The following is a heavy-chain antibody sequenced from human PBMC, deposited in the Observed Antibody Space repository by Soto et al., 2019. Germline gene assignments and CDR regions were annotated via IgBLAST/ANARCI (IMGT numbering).Heavy chain of an antibody. J-gene: IGHJ4*02. Sequence: QVQLVESGGGVVQPGRSLRLSCAVSGFTFSDYGMHWVRQAPGKGLEWVAVMSYAGTYKYYEDSVKGRFTISRVLSGSTQCLQMINQGLEDTAVYLAAKGVYARTVLESSNRWGVYWRQGNQVTVSS. CDR2: MSYAGTYK. CDR3: AKGVYARTVLESSNRWGVY. V-gene: IGHV3-30*03. CDR1: GFTFSDYG. D-gene: IGHD6-6*01.